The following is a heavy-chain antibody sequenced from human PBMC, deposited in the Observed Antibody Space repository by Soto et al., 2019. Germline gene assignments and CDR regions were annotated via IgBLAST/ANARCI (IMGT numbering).Heavy chain of an antibody. V-gene: IGHV3-64*01. D-gene: IGHD1-1*01. CDR3: ASPRLSSDGTTPIDY. J-gene: IGHJ4*02. CDR1: GFTFSSYA. Sequence: PGGSLRLSCAASGFTFSSYAMHWVRQAPGKGLEYVSAISSNGGSTYYANSVKGRFTISRDNSKNTLYLQMNSLRAEDTAVYYCASPRLSSDGTTPIDYWGQGTLVTVSS. CDR2: ISSNGGST.